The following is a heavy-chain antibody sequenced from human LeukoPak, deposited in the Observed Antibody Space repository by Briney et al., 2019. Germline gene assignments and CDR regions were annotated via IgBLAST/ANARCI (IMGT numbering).Heavy chain of an antibody. CDR3: AKDEGPICLYGDCPFDY. CDR1: GFTINHYG. V-gene: IGHV3-30*18. Sequence: PGGSLRLSCAASGFTINHYGIHWVRQAPGKGLEWVAVMSYDESKNKYIDSVEGRFTLSRDNSKNTVYLQMNSLTEEDTAVYYCAKDEGPICLYGDCPFDYWGQGNMVTVSS. D-gene: IGHD4-17*01. J-gene: IGHJ4*02. CDR2: MSYDESKN.